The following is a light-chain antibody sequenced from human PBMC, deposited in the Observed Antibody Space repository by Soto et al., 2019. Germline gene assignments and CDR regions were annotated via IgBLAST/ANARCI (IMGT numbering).Light chain of an antibody. V-gene: IGKV3-20*01. CDR3: QQYGSSPRT. CDR1: QSVSSSY. J-gene: IGKJ1*01. Sequence: EIVLTQSPGTLSLSPGERATLSCRASQSVSSSYLAWYQQKPGQAPRLLIYGASSRATGIPDRFSGSGSGTDFPLTISRLEPEDFAVYYCQQYGSSPRTFGQGTKVAIK. CDR2: GAS.